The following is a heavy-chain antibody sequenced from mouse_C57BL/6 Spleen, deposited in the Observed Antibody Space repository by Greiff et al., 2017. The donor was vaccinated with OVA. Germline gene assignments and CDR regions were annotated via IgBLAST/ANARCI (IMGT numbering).Heavy chain of an antibody. D-gene: IGHD1-1*01. Sequence: QVQLQQSGAELVKPGASVKLSCTASGFNIKDYYMHWVKQRPGQGLEWIGEINPSDSYTNYNQKFKGKATLTVDTSSSTAYMQLSSLTSEDSAVYYCARDYYGSSYFDYWGQGTTLTVSS. CDR1: GFNIKDYY. CDR3: ARDYYGSSYFDY. CDR2: INPSDSYT. V-gene: IGHV1-50*01. J-gene: IGHJ2*01.